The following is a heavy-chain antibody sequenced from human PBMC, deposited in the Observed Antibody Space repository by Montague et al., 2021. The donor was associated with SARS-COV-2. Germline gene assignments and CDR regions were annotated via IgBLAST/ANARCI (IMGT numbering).Heavy chain of an antibody. D-gene: IGHD1-14*01. CDR1: GFSLSTSGMC. CDR2: IDWDDDK. V-gene: IGHV2-70*13. CDR3: ARMQSEVWPIIYSYDIDV. J-gene: IGHJ6*02. Sequence: PALVKPTQTLTLTCTFSGFSLSTSGMCVSWIRQPPGKALEWLALIDWDDDKYYSTSLKTRLTISKDTSTNQVVLTMTNMDPVDTATYYCARMQSEVWPIIYSYDIDVWGQGTPVTVSS.